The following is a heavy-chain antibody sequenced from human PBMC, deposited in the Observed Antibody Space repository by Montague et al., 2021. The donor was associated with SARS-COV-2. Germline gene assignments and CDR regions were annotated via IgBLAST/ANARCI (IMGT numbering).Heavy chain of an antibody. D-gene: IGHD3-10*01. CDR3: ATSSSRSYYVGLDY. CDR1: GGSFSGFR. Sequence: SETLSLTCALYGGSFSGFRWSWIRQSPGKGLEWIGEINQSGSTNYNVSLKSRLTMSLDTSKNQVSLKLSSVTAADTAVYYCATSSSRSYYVGLDYWGQGTLVTVTS. J-gene: IGHJ4*02. CDR2: INQSGST. V-gene: IGHV4-34*01.